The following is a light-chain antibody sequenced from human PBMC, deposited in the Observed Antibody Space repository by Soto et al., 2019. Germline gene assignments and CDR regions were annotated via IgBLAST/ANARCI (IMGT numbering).Light chain of an antibody. Sequence: ESVLTQSPGTLSLSPGERATLSCRASQSVSNNYLAWYQQKPGQAPRLLMYAASSRATGIPDRFSGSGSGTDFTLTISRLEAEDFAVYYCQQSSSSPITFGQGTRLEIK. J-gene: IGKJ5*01. CDR3: QQSSSSPIT. CDR2: AAS. V-gene: IGKV3-20*01. CDR1: QSVSNNY.